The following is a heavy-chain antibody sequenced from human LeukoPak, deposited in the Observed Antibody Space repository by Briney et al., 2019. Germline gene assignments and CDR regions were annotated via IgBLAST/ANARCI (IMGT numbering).Heavy chain of an antibody. CDR2: IYHSGST. CDR1: GYSISSGYY. Sequence: SETLSLTCTVSGYSISSGYYWGWIRQPPGKGLEWIGSIYHSGSTYYNPSLKSRVTISVDTSKNQFSLKLSSVTAADTAVYYCARYCSSTSCYRFDYWGQGTLVTVSS. J-gene: IGHJ4*02. D-gene: IGHD2-2*01. V-gene: IGHV4-38-2*02. CDR3: ARYCSSTSCYRFDY.